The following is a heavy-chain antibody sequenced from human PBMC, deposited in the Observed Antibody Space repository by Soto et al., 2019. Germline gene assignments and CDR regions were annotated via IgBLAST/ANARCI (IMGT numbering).Heavy chain of an antibody. Sequence: KTSETLSLTCTVSGGSISSYYWSWIRQPAGKGLEWIGRIYTSGSTNYNPSLKSRVTMSVDTSKNQFSLKLSSVTAADTAVYYCAKSDIVLMVYADDAFDTWGQGTMVTVSS. CDR1: GGSISSYY. D-gene: IGHD2-8*01. J-gene: IGHJ3*02. CDR3: AKSDIVLMVYADDAFDT. CDR2: IYTSGST. V-gene: IGHV4-4*07.